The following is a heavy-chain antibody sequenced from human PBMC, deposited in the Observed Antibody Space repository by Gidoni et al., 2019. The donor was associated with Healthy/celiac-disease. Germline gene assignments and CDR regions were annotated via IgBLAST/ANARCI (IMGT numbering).Heavy chain of an antibody. CDR3: AREWTNDYYGMDV. CDR1: GGSIRSSNW. CDR2: IYHSGRN. V-gene: IGHV4-4*02. Sequence: QVQLKESGPGLVKPTGTLSLTCAVPGGSIRSSNWWRWVRQPPGKGLEWIGEIYHSGRNNYTPSLKSRVTISVDKSKNQFSLKLSSVTAADTAVYYCAREWTNDYYGMDVWGQGTTVTVSS. D-gene: IGHD5-12*01. J-gene: IGHJ6*02.